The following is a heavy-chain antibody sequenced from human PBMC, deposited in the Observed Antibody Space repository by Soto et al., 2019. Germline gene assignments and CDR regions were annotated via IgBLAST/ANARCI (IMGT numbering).Heavy chain of an antibody. Sequence: PGGALILSCEPSGFYFTNFSMPSLRHSRGKVQEWVAAISASGGRTCYADSVNGRFSISRDNSKSTVHLQMNTLRAEDTAIYFCAKDPGYTTESYYVHPFESWGPGVPVTVSS. J-gene: IGHJ4*02. V-gene: IGHV3-23*01. D-gene: IGHD2-8*02. CDR3: AKDPGYTTESYYVHPFES. CDR1: GFYFTNFS. CDR2: ISASGGRT.